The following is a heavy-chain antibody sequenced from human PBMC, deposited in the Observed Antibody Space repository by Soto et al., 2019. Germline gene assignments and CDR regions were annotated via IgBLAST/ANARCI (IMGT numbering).Heavy chain of an antibody. CDR3: ARELTLSGIVVVPAAMPILNWFDP. J-gene: IGHJ5*02. V-gene: IGHV1-69*04. Sequence: ASVKVSCKASGGTFSSYTISWVRQAPGQGLEWMGRIIPILGIANYAQKFQGRVTITADKSTSTAYMELSSLRSEDTAVYYCARELTLSGIVVVPAAMPILNWFDPWGQGTLVTVSS. D-gene: IGHD2-2*01. CDR1: GGTFSSYT. CDR2: IIPILGIA.